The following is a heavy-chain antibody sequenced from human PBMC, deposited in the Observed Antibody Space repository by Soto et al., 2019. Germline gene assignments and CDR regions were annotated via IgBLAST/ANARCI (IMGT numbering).Heavy chain of an antibody. CDR3: ARSEATALDY. J-gene: IGHJ4*02. Sequence: SETLSLTCTVSGGSVSSGSYYWSWIRQPPGKGLEYIADIYYSGSTNYNPSLKSRVTISVDGSKNRFSLKLSSVTAADTAVYYCARSEATALDYWGQGTLVTVSS. CDR2: IYYSGST. V-gene: IGHV4-61*01. CDR1: GGSVSSGSYY.